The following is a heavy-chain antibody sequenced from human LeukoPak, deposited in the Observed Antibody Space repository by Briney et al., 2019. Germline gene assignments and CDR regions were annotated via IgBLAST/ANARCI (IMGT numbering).Heavy chain of an antibody. J-gene: IGHJ1*01. CDR1: GGSISSISSNNYH. CDR3: ATRKNSSSWHFVRGFEYFQH. CDR2: IYYSGST. D-gene: IGHD6-13*01. Sequence: SETLSLTCIVSGGSISSISSNNYHWGWIRQPPGKGLEWIGSIYYSGSTYYNPSLKSRVTISVDTSKNQFSPKLSSVTAADTAVYYCATRKNSSSWHFVRGFEYFQHWGQGTLVTVSS. V-gene: IGHV4-39*01.